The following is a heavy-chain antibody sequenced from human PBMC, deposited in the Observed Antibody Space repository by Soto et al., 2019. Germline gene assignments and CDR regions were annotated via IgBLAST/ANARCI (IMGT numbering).Heavy chain of an antibody. V-gene: IGHV3-48*02. Sequence: EVQLVESGGGLVQPGGSLRLSCVASGFTFSSHSMNWVRQAPGKGLEWVSYISGGSKSIYYAASVKGRFTISRDNAKNSLYLEMNSLRDEDTAVYACVRDSRRGYGIDVWGPGTTVTVSS. CDR3: VRDSRRGYGIDV. J-gene: IGHJ6*02. CDR1: GFTFSSHS. CDR2: ISGGSKSI. D-gene: IGHD3-10*01.